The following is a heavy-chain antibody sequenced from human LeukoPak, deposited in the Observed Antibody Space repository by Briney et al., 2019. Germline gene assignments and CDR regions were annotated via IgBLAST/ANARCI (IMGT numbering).Heavy chain of an antibody. CDR1: GGSISTYY. CDR3: ASGGRYGDYFY. D-gene: IGHD4-17*01. V-gene: IGHV4-4*07. CDR2: IYTSVSI. J-gene: IGHJ4*02. Sequence: PSETLSLTCTVSGGSISTYYCSWIRQPAGKGLEWVGRIYTSVSINYNPSLKSRVTMSLDTSKNQFSLKLSSVTAADTAVYYCASGGRYGDYFYWGQGTLVTVSS.